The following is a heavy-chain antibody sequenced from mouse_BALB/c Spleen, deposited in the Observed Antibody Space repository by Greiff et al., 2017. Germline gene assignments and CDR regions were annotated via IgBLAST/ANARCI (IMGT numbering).Heavy chain of an antibody. V-gene: IGHV1-54*01. CDR1: GYAFTNYL. D-gene: IGHD1-1*01. CDR3: ARSPYYYGSREA. CDR2: INPGSGVT. J-gene: IGHJ2*01. Sequence: QVQLQQSGAELVRPGTSVKVSCKASGYAFTNYLIEWVKQRPGQGLEWIGVINPGSGVTNYNEKFKGKATLTADKSSSTAYMQLSSLTSDDSAVYFCARSPYYYGSREAWGQGTTLTVSS.